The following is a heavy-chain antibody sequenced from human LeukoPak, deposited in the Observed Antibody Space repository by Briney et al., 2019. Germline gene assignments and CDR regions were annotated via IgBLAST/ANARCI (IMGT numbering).Heavy chain of an antibody. CDR3: AKLGGSGSYTRFYFDY. CDR2: IKLDGSER. V-gene: IGHV3-7*03. Sequence: GGSLRLSCAASGFTFRWYWMSWVRQDPGKGLEWVANIKLDGSERYYVDSVRGRFTISRDNAKNTLYLQMNSLRAEDTAVYYCAKLGGSGSYTRFYFDYWGQGTLVTVSS. D-gene: IGHD3-10*01. J-gene: IGHJ4*02. CDR1: GFTFRWYW.